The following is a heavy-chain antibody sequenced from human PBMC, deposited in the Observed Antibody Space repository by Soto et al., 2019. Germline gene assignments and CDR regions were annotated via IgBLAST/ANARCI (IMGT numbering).Heavy chain of an antibody. CDR3: ARGVPAAMSWVDAFDI. Sequence: QVQLQQWGAGLLKPSETLSLTCAVYGGSYSGYYWSWIRQPPGKGLEWIGEINHSGSTNYNPSLKSRVTISVDTSKNQCSLKLSSVTAADTAVYYCARGVPAAMSWVDAFDIWGQGIMVTVSS. CDR1: GGSYSGYY. D-gene: IGHD2-2*01. CDR2: INHSGST. J-gene: IGHJ3*02. V-gene: IGHV4-34*01.